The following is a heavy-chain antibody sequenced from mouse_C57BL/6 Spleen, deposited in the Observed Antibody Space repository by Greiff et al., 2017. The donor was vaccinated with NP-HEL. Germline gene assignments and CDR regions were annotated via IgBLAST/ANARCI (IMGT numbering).Heavy chain of an antibody. V-gene: IGHV1-85*01. CDR1: GYTFTSYD. CDR2: IYPRDGST. D-gene: IGHD2-5*01. CDR3: ARSGYSNPLDY. J-gene: IGHJ2*01. Sequence: VQLKESGPELVKPGASVKLSCKASGYTFTSYDINWVKQRPGQGLEWIGWIYPRDGSTKYNEKFKGKATLTVDTSSSTAYMELHSLTSEDSAVYFCARSGYSNPLDYWGQGTTLTVSS.